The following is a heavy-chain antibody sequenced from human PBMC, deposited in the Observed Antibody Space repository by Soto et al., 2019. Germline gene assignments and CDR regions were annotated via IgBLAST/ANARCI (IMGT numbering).Heavy chain of an antibody. CDR2: VSYDGKNK. CDR1: GFTFRLYG. V-gene: IGHV3-30*03. D-gene: IGHD1-26*01. J-gene: IGHJ4*02. Sequence: QVQLVESGGGVVQPGRSRTLSCVASGFTFRLYGMHWVRQAPGKGLEWVAAVSYDGKNKWYGDSVQGRFTISRDNSKNTVFLQMSSLRTEESAVYYCARGREVAAVQDWWVQGIVVAVSS. CDR3: ARGREVAAVQDW.